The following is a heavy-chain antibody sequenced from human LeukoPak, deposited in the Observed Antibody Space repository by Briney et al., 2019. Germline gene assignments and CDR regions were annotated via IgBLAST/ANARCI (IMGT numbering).Heavy chain of an antibody. J-gene: IGHJ4*02. D-gene: IGHD2-2*01. CDR3: ARERSRDIVVVPDYDY. Sequence: PSETLSLTCTVSGYSISSGYYWGWIRRPPGKGLEWIGSIYHSGSTYYNPSLKSRVTISVDTSKNQFSLKLSSVTAADTAVYYCARERSRDIVVVPDYDYWGQGTLVTVSS. CDR2: IYHSGST. CDR1: GYSISSGYY. V-gene: IGHV4-38-2*02.